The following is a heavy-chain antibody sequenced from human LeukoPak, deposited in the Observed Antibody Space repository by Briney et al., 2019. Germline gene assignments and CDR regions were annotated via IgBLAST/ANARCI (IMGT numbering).Heavy chain of an antibody. D-gene: IGHD3-22*01. CDR2: IKQDGSDK. CDR3: ARCHYDSSGYDAFDI. V-gene: IGHV3-7*03. Sequence: GGSLRLSCAAAGFTFNTHWMTWVRQAPGKGLEWVANIKQDGSDKYYVESVKGRFTISRDNSKNTLYLQMNSLRAEDTAVYYCARCHYDSSGYDAFDIWGQGTMVTVSS. CDR1: GFTFNTHW. J-gene: IGHJ3*02.